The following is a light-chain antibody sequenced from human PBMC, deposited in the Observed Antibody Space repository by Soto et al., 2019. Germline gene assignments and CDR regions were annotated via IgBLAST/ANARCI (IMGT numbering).Light chain of an antibody. Sequence: QSALTQPASVSGSPGQSITITCSGTTDDVGSTDSVSWYQHHPGEAPRLVIYEVKNRPSGVTGRFSGSKSVNTASLSISGLQPEDEADYYCRTYTTTRSSMFGSGTKLTVL. CDR1: TDDVGSTDS. V-gene: IGLV2-14*01. CDR2: EVK. J-gene: IGLJ1*01. CDR3: RTYTTTRSSM.